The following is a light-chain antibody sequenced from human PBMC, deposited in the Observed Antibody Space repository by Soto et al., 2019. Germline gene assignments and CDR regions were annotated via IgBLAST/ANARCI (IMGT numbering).Light chain of an antibody. CDR3: QQYNYWPPLT. V-gene: IGKV3-15*01. CDR1: ESVSSN. CDR2: GAS. Sequence: EIVMTQSPATLSVSPGERATLSCRASESVSSNLAWYQQKPGQAPRLLIYGASTRAAGIPARFSGSGSGTEFTLTISSLQSKDFAVYYCQQYNYWPPLTFGGGTKVEIK. J-gene: IGKJ4*01.